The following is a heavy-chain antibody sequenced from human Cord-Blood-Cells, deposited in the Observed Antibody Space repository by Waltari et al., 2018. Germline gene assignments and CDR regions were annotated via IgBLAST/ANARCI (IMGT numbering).Heavy chain of an antibody. D-gene: IGHD6-19*01. J-gene: IGHJ6*03. Sequence: QVQLQQWGAGLLKPSETLSLTCAVYGGSFSGYYWSWIRQPPGKGLEWIGEINHSGSTSDNPPRRRRVPISVDPSKTQSSLRLRSVTAADAAVYYCARGPGRAVCNYYYHMDVWGRGITVTVSS. CDR1: GGSFSGYY. V-gene: IGHV4-34*01. CDR2: INHSGST. CDR3: ARGPGRAVCNYYYHMDV.